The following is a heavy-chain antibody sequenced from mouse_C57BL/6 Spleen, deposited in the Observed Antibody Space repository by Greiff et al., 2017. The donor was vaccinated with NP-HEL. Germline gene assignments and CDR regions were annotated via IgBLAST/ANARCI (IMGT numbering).Heavy chain of an antibody. CDR3: AREGYYSGSSPAWFAY. Sequence: QVQLQQPGAELVKPGASVKLSCKASGYTFTSYWMHWVKQRPGQGLEWIGMIHPNSGSTNYNEKFKSKATLTVDKSSSTAYMQLSSLTSEDSAVYYCAREGYYSGSSPAWFAYWGQGTLVTVSA. CDR2: IHPNSGST. V-gene: IGHV1-64*01. D-gene: IGHD1-1*01. CDR1: GYTFTSYW. J-gene: IGHJ3*01.